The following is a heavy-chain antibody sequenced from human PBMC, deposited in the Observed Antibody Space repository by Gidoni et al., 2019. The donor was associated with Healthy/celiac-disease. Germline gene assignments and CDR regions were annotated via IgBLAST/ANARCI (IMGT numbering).Heavy chain of an antibody. CDR3: AKTRDTAMTPYYYYMDV. CDR2: ISGSGGST. V-gene: IGHV3-23*01. CDR1: GFTFSSYA. D-gene: IGHD5-18*01. J-gene: IGHJ6*03. Sequence: EVQLLESGGGLVQPGGSLRLSCAASGFTFSSYAMSWVRQAPGKGLEWGSAISGSGGSTYYADSVKGRFTISRDNSKNTLYLQMNSLRAEDTAVYYCAKTRDTAMTPYYYYMDVWGKGTTVTVSS.